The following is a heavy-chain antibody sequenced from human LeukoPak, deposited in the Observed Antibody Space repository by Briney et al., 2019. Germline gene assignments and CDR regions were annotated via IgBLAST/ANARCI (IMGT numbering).Heavy chain of an antibody. D-gene: IGHD3-9*01. Sequence: SETLSFTCAVYGGSFSGYYWSWIRQPPGKGPEWIGEINHSGSTNYNPSLKSRVTISVDTSKNQFSLKLSSVTAADTAVYYCARQGLPAGYLDWLLYHFDYWGQGTLVTVSS. CDR2: INHSGST. V-gene: IGHV4-34*01. CDR3: ARQGLPAGYLDWLLYHFDY. CDR1: GGSFSGYY. J-gene: IGHJ4*02.